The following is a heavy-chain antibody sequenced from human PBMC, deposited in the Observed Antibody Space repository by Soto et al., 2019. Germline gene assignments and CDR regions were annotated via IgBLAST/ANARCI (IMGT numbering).Heavy chain of an antibody. J-gene: IGHJ1*01. D-gene: IGHD3-3*01. V-gene: IGHV3-30-3*01. CDR1: GFTFSSYA. CDR3: ASPAKNNYDFWSGSPGLYFQH. CDR2: ISYDGSNK. Sequence: VGSLRLSCAASGFTFSSYAMHWVRQAPGKGLEWVAVISYDGSNKYYADSVKGRFTISRDNSKNTLYLQMNSLRAEDTAVYYCASPAKNNYDFWSGSPGLYFQHWGQGTLVTVSS.